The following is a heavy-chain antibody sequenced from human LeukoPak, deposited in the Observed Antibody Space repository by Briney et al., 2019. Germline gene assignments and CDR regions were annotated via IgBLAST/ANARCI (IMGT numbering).Heavy chain of an antibody. CDR2: TSSSSSTI. J-gene: IGHJ6*02. CDR1: GFTFSGYD. Sequence: GGSLRLPCAASGFTFSGYDMSWVRQAPGKGLEWVSYTSSSSSTIYYADSVKSRFTISRDNAKNSLYLQMNSLRAEDTAVYYCARLRYYGMDVWGQGTTVTVSS. V-gene: IGHV3-48*04. CDR3: ARLRYYGMDV.